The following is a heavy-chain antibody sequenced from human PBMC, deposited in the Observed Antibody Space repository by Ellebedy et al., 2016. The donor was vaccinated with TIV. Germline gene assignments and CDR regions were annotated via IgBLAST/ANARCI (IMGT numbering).Heavy chain of an antibody. Sequence: GESLKISCAASGFIFRSYGIHWVRQAPGKGLEWMAVISYNGKNEDYADSVKGRFTISRDNSKNTLFLQMNSLRGDDTAVYYCARETVHYGMDVWGQGTTVIVSS. D-gene: IGHD4-17*01. CDR2: ISYNGKNE. V-gene: IGHV3-30*03. CDR1: GFIFRSYG. CDR3: ARETVHYGMDV. J-gene: IGHJ6*02.